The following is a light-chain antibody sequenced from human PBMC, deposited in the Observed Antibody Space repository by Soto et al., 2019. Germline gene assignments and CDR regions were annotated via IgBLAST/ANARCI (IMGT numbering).Light chain of an antibody. V-gene: IGLV1-40*01. CDR2: GSS. J-gene: IGLJ2*01. CDR1: SSNIGAGHV. CDR3: PSYDTGLRASV. Sequence: QSVLTQPPSVSGAPGQRVTISCTGSSSNIGAGHVVHWYQQFPGRAPNLLIYGSSNRPSGVPDRFSGSKSGTSASLAIAGLQSVDVADYYRPSYDTGLRASVFGGGTTLTVL.